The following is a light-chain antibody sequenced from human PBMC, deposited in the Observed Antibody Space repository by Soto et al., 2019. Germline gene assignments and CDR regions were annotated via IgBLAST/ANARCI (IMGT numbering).Light chain of an antibody. V-gene: IGKV3-20*01. J-gene: IGKJ3*01. CDR3: QQYGSSRFT. Sequence: EIVLTQSPGTLSLSPGERATLSCRASQSITNSYLAWYQHKPGQAPRLLVYGASSRATGITDRFSGSGSGTDFTLTISRLEPEDFAVYYWQQYGSSRFTFGPGTKVDIK. CDR1: QSITNSY. CDR2: GAS.